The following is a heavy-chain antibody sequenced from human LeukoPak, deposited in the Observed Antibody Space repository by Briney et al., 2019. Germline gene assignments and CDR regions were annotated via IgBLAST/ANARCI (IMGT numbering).Heavy chain of an antibody. CDR3: ARDRSPVEMATIRGWFDP. J-gene: IGHJ5*02. V-gene: IGHV1-69*04. D-gene: IGHD5-24*01. Sequence: ASVKVSCKASGGTFSSYAISWVRQAPGQGLEWMGRIIPIFGIANYAQKFQGRVTITADKSTSTAYMELSSLRSEDTAVYYCARDRSPVEMATIRGWFDPWGQGTLVTVSS. CDR2: IIPIFGIA. CDR1: GGTFSSYA.